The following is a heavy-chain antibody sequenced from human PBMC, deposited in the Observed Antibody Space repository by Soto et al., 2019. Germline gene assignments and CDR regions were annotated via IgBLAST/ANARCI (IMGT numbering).Heavy chain of an antibody. CDR1: GFTFSSYW. J-gene: IGHJ6*02. Sequence: GGSLRLSCAAAGFTFSSYWMNWVRQAPGKGLVWVSRINSDGSSTSYVDSVKGRFTISRDNAKNTLYLQMNSLRAEDTAVYYCARRDQIAYYYGMDVWGQGTTVTVSS. CDR3: ARRDQIAYYYGMDV. V-gene: IGHV3-74*01. D-gene: IGHD2-21*01. CDR2: INSDGSST.